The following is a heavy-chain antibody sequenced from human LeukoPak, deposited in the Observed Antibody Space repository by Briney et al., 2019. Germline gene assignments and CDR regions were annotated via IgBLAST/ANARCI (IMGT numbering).Heavy chain of an antibody. J-gene: IGHJ4*02. CDR3: ARDDPRFTIFGVLS. Sequence: GGSLRLSCAASGFTFSSYWMHWVRQAPGKGLEWVSIIYSGGTTYYADSVKGRFTISRDNSKNTLYLQMNSLRAEDTAVYYCARDDPRFTIFGVLSWGQGTLVTVSS. D-gene: IGHD3-3*01. CDR2: IYSGGTT. V-gene: IGHV3-53*01. CDR1: GFTFSSYW.